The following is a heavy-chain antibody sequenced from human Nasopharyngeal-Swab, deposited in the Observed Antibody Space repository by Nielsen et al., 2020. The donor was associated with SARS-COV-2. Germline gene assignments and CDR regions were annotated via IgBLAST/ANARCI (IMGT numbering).Heavy chain of an antibody. Sequence: GESLKISCAASGFTFSSYSMNWVRQAPGKGLEWVSSISSSSSYIYYADSVKGRFTISRDNAKNSLYLQMNSLRAKDTAVYYCARGGGDSSSPFDYWGQGTLVTVSS. CDR3: ARGGGDSSSPFDY. J-gene: IGHJ4*02. D-gene: IGHD6-6*01. CDR2: ISSSSSYI. V-gene: IGHV3-21*01. CDR1: GFTFSSYS.